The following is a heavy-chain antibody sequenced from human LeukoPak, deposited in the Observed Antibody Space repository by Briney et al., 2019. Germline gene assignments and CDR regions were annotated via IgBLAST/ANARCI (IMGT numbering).Heavy chain of an antibody. J-gene: IGHJ6*03. CDR3: ARHIGGGIEDMDV. V-gene: IGHV4-59*08. D-gene: IGHD3-16*02. CDR1: GGSINDYF. Sequence: SETLSLTCTASGGSINDYFWGWIRQSPGTGLEWIGYIYVTGTSYNPYLQSRVTISVDRSRNQFFLKMTSVTAADTAGYYCARHIGGGIEDMDVWGRGTKVTVSS. CDR2: IYVTGT.